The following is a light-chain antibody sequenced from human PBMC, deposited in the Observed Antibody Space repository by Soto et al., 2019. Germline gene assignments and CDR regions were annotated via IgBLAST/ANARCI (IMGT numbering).Light chain of an antibody. J-gene: IGKJ1*01. Sequence: DIQMTQSPSTLSASVGDRVTITCRASQSIRSWLAWYQQKPGKAPKLLIYKTSSLQSGVPSRFSGTESGTEFTLTISSLQPDDFATYFCQQYTTYPWTFGHGTKVEVK. CDR2: KTS. CDR1: QSIRSW. V-gene: IGKV1-5*03. CDR3: QQYTTYPWT.